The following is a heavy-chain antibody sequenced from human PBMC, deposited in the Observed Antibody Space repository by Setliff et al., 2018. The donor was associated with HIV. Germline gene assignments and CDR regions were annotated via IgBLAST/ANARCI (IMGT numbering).Heavy chain of an antibody. CDR1: GYTFIGHY. V-gene: IGHV1-2*02. J-gene: IGHJ5*02. CDR3: ARDMFEIWERSLAKGDEFDP. D-gene: IGHD3-10*02. Sequence: EASVKVSCKASGYTFIGHYIHWVRQAPGQGLEWMGWINPNSGDTKYAQKFQDRVSLTRGTSLSTAYMELSSLTSDDTAIYYCARDMFEIWERSLAKGDEFDPWGQGSLVTVSS. CDR2: INPNSGDT.